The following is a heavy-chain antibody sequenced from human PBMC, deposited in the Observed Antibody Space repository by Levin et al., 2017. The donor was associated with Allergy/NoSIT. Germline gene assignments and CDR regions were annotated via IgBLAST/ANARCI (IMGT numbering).Heavy chain of an antibody. CDR1: GYSFTVNS. V-gene: IGHV5-51*01. Sequence: GGSLRLSCKASGYSFTVNSIGWVRQMPGKGLEWMGIIYPGESATRYSPAFRGQVTISVDNSVNTVYLQWTTLKASDTATYYCARQGDSRGWYLDAFDVWGQGTLVSVSS. CDR2: IYPGESAT. CDR3: ARQGDSRGWYLDAFDV. J-gene: IGHJ3*01. D-gene: IGHD6-19*01.